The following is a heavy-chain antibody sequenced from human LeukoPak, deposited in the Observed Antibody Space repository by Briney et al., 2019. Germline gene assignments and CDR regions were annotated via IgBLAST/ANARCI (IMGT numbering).Heavy chain of an antibody. CDR2: ISGSGGST. Sequence: GGSLRLSCAASGFTFSNYAMSWVRQAPGKGLEWVSTISGSGGSTYYADSVKGRFTISRDDSKNTLYLQMNSLRAEDTAVYYCAKVERGWNDYWGQGTLVTVPS. CDR3: AKVERGWNDY. CDR1: GFTFSNYA. D-gene: IGHD6-19*01. V-gene: IGHV3-23*01. J-gene: IGHJ4*02.